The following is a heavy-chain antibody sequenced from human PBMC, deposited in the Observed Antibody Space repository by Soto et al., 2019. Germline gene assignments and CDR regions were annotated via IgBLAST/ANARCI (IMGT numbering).Heavy chain of an antibody. CDR3: VRHCWAYVFWEASPYSHGFAA. D-gene: IGHD3-3*01. J-gene: IGHJ6*02. V-gene: IGHV5-51*01. CDR1: GYDFASYW. CDR2: IYPGDSDF. Sequence: GESLKISCKASGYDFASYWLGWVRQMPGKGLEWMGVIYPGDSDFRSSPSFEGLVTFSVDKSMNTAYLQWSSLKASDTATYYCVRHCWAYVFWEASPYSHGFAAWGQGTTVTVSS.